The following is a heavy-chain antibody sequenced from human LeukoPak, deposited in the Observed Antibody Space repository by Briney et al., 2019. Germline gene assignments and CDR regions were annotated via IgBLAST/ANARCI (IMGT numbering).Heavy chain of an antibody. D-gene: IGHD6-19*01. CDR1: GYSISSGYY. CDR2: IYHSGST. V-gene: IGHV4-38-2*01. Sequence: SETLSLTCAVPGYSISSGYYWGWIRQPPGKGLEWVGSIYHSGSTYYNPSLKSRVTISVDTSKNQFSLKLSSVTAADTAVYYCASSGWDAFDIWGQGTMVTVSS. CDR3: ASSGWDAFDI. J-gene: IGHJ3*02.